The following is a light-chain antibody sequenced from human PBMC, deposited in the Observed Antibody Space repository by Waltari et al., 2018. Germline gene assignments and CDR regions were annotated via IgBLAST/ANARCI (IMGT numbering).Light chain of an antibody. CDR1: RSNVGYNF. V-gene: IGLV1-51*02. Sequence: QSLLTQPPSVSAAPGQKVTIPCSGTRSNVGYNFVSWYQKFPGAAPKLLLYEDSKRPSGIPDRFSGSKSGTSATLDITGLLSGDEADDYCGAWDASVNIWVFGGGTTLTVL. CDR2: EDS. CDR3: GAWDASVNIWV. J-gene: IGLJ3*02.